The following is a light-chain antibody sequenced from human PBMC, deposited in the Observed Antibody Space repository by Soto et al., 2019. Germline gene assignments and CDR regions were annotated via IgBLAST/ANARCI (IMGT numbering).Light chain of an antibody. CDR2: EVS. J-gene: IGLJ1*01. V-gene: IGLV2-14*01. Sequence: QSALTQPASVSGSPGQSITISCTGTSNDIGSYKYVSWFQQYPGKVPKLIIFEVSNRASGVSDRFSGSKSGNTAALTISGLQADDDADYYCNSYSGDTTLGVFGTGTKVTVL. CDR1: SNDIGSYKY. CDR3: NSYSGDTTLGV.